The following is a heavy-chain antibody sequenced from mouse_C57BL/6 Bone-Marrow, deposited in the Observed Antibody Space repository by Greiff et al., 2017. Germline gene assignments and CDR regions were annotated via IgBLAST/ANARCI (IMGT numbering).Heavy chain of an antibody. CDR2: IDPETGGT. V-gene: IGHV1-15*01. Sequence: VQLQQSGAELVRPGASVTLSCKASGYTFTDYEMHWVKQTPVHGLEWIGAIDPETGGTAYTQKFKGKAILTADKSSSTAYMELRSLTSEDSAVYYCTDYYGSSYDYYAMDYWGQGTSVTVSS. J-gene: IGHJ4*01. D-gene: IGHD1-1*01. CDR3: TDYYGSSYDYYAMDY. CDR1: GYTFTDYE.